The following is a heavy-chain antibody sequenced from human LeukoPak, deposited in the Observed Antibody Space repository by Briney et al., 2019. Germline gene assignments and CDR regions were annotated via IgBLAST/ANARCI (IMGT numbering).Heavy chain of an antibody. D-gene: IGHD3-10*01. V-gene: IGHV3-23*01. Sequence: GGSLRLSCAASGFTFSSYAMSWVRQAPGKGLEWVSAISGSGGSTYYADSVKGRFTISRDNSKNTLYLQMNSLRAEDTAVYYCARDVLLWFGESELDYYYYMDVWGKGTTVTVSS. CDR1: GFTFSSYA. CDR2: ISGSGGST. J-gene: IGHJ6*03. CDR3: ARDVLLWFGESELDYYYYMDV.